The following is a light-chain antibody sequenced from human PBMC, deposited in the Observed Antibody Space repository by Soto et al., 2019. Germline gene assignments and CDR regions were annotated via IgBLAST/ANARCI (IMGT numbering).Light chain of an antibody. CDR1: QSISSY. CDR2: AAS. CDR3: QQSYSTPLIT. Sequence: DLQMTRSPSSLSASVGERVTITCRASQSISSYLNWYQQKPGKAPKLLXYAASSLQSGVPSRFSGSGSGTDLTLTISSLQTEDFANYYCQQSYSTPLITFGQGTKVDIK. J-gene: IGKJ1*01. V-gene: IGKV1-39*01.